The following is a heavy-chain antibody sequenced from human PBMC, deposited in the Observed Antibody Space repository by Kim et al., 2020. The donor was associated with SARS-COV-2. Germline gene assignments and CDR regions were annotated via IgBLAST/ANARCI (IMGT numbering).Heavy chain of an antibody. CDR3: ARVGPHYYYGSGSYYSYYYYGMDV. CDR2: INHSGST. Sequence: SETLSLTCAVYGGSFSGYYWSWIRQPPGKGLEWIGEINHSGSTNYNPSLKSRVTISVDTSKNQFSLKLSSVTAADTAVYYCARVGPHYYYGSGSYYSYYYYGMDVWGQGTTVTVSS. CDR1: GGSFSGYY. J-gene: IGHJ6*02. V-gene: IGHV4-34*01. D-gene: IGHD3-10*01.